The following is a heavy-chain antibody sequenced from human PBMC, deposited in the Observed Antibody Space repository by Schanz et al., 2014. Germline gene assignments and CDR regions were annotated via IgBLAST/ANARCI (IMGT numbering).Heavy chain of an antibody. CDR1: GFTLSNYA. CDR3: ARKSLVSAHYDF. CDR2: LSANGDST. Sequence: EVQLVESGGGLVQPGGSLRLSCAAPGFTLSNYAMHWVRQTPDKGLEWVSGLSANGDSTFYSSSVKGRFTISRDISKNTLYLQMGSLRAEDVAVYYCARKSLVSAHYDFWGQGTLLTVSS. J-gene: IGHJ4*02. D-gene: IGHD2-21*01. V-gene: IGHV3-64*01.